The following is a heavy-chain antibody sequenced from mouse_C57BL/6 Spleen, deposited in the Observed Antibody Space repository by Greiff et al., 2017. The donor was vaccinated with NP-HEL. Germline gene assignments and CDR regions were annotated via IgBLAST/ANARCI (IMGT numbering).Heavy chain of an antibody. CDR2: INPSSGYT. D-gene: IGHD1-1*01. V-gene: IGHV1-7*01. CDR3: ARSDITTVVARDMDY. CDR1: GYTFTSYW. J-gene: IGHJ4*01. Sequence: VQLQQSGAELAKPGASVKLSCKASGYTFTSYWMHWVKQRPGQGLEWIGYINPSSGYTKYNQKFKDKATLTADKSSSTAYMQLGSLTYEDSAVYYCARSDITTVVARDMDYWGQGTSVTVSS.